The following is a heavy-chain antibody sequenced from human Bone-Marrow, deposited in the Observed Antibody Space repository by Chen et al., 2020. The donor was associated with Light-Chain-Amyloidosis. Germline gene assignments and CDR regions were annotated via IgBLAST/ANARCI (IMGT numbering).Heavy chain of an antibody. D-gene: IGHD3-9*01. CDR1: GGSISSSSYY. CDR2: IYYRGST. J-gene: IGHJ4*02. V-gene: IGHV4-39*01. CDR3: ARHPKVLRYFDWLLTNFDC. Sequence: LQLQESGPGLVKPSENPSHTCTVSGGSISSSSYYWGWIRQPPGKGLEWIGSIYYRGSTYYNPSLKSRVTISVDTSKNQFSLKLSSVTAADTAVYYCARHPKVLRYFDWLLTNFDCWGQGTLVTVSS.